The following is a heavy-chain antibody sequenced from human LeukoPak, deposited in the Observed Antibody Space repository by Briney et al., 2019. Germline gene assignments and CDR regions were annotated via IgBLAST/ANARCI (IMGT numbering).Heavy chain of an antibody. CDR1: GFTFSSYG. Sequence: GGSLRLSCAASGFTFSSYGMHWVRQAPGKGLEWVSYISSSSSSIHYADSVKGRFTISRDNTKNSLYLQMNSLRAEDTAVYYCARDRGDFWSGYYTNYFDYWGQETLVTVSS. CDR3: ARDRGDFWSGYYTNYFDY. V-gene: IGHV3-48*01. CDR2: ISSSSSSI. D-gene: IGHD3-3*01. J-gene: IGHJ4*02.